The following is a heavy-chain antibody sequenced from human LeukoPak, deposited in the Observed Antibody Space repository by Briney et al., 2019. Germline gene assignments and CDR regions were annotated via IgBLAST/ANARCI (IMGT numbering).Heavy chain of an antibody. CDR3: ARDPSNSSGRYWYIDV. CDR2: IIPIFGTA. J-gene: IGHJ2*01. CDR1: GGTFSSYA. V-gene: IGHV1-69*05. Sequence: ASVKVSCKASGGTFSSYAISWVRQAPGQGLEWMGGIIPIFGTANYAQKFQGRVTITTDESTSTAYMELSSLTSDDTAVYYCARDPSNSSGRYWYIDVWGRGTLVTVSS. D-gene: IGHD3-22*01.